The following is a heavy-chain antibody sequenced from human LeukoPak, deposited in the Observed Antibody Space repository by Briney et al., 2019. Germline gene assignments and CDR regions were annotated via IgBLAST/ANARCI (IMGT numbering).Heavy chain of an antibody. CDR2: IDTSGST. CDR1: GGSITSYY. V-gene: IGHV4-4*07. D-gene: IGHD3-10*01. J-gene: IGHJ4*02. Sequence: SETLSLTCTVSGGSITSYYWSWIRQPAGKGLEWIGRIDTSGSTNYNPSLKSRVTMSIDTSMNHFSLKLSSVTAADTAVYYCARAGDYYGSGSYYNWGQGTLVTVSS. CDR3: ARAGDYYGSGSYYN.